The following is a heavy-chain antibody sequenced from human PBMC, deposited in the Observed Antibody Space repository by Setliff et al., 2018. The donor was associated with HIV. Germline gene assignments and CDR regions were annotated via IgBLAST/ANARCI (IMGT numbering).Heavy chain of an antibody. CDR1: GDKFGSFD. J-gene: IGHJ6*03. D-gene: IGHD2-15*01. CDR3: ARGIDILVKMGIYYHYMDV. V-gene: IGHV1-8*01. CDR2: VYASTGHT. Sequence: GASVKVSCKTSGDKFGSFDINWVRQASGQGLEWLGWVYASTGHTAYARKFEGRVTMTWDPSTGIGYMELNSLRADDTAVYYCARGIDILVKMGIYYHYMDVWGKGTTVTVSS.